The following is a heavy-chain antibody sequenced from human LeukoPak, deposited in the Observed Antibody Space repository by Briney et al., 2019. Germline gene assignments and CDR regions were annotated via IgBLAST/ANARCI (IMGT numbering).Heavy chain of an antibody. D-gene: IGHD2-2*01. CDR3: AREVDAAAAYNWFDP. J-gene: IGHJ5*02. CDR2: IYYSGTT. CDR1: GGSISSGSYY. Sequence: SETLSLTCTVSGGSISSGSYYWVWIRQPPGTGLEWVGTIYYSGTTYYNPSLKSRVTISVDTSKNQFSLRLSSVTAADTAVYYCAREVDAAAAYNWFDPWGQGTLVTVSS. V-gene: IGHV4-39*07.